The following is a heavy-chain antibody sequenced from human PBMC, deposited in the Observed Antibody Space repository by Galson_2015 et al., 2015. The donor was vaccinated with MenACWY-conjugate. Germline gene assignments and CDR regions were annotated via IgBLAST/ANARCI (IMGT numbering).Heavy chain of an antibody. CDR3: ARARDDLEWLFGAFDY. D-gene: IGHD3-3*01. CDR1: GFTFSSYW. J-gene: IGHJ4*02. Sequence: SLRLSCAASGFTFSSYWMSWVRQAPGKGLEWVANIKQDGSEKYYVDSVKGRFTISRDNAKNSLYLQMNSLRAEDTAVYYCARARDDLEWLFGAFDYWGQGTLVTVSS. V-gene: IGHV3-7*03. CDR2: IKQDGSEK.